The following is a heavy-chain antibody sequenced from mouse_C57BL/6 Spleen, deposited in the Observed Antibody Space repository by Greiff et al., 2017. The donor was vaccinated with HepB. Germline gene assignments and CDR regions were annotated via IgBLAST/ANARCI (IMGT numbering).Heavy chain of an antibody. CDR2: ISSGCSTI. V-gene: IGHV5-17*01. CDR3: AKLIR. D-gene: IGHD1-1*01. J-gene: IGHJ3*02. Sequence: VQLKQSGGGLVKPGGSLKLSCAASGFTFSDYGMHWVRQAPEKGLEWVAYISSGCSTIYYADTVKGRFTISRDNAKNTLFLQMTSLRSEDTAMYYCAKLIRWGQGTLVTVSA. CDR1: GFTFSDYG.